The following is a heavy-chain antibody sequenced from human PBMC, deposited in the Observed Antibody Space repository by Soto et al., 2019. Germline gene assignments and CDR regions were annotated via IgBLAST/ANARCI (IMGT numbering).Heavy chain of an antibody. CDR2: IYYSGST. J-gene: IGHJ6*02. D-gene: IGHD6-13*01. Sequence: SETLSLTCTVSGGSISSGGYYWSWIRQHPGKGLEWIGYIYYSGSTYYNPSLKSRVTISVDTSKNQFSLKLSSVTAADTAVYYCARDRVDGVISAAGPNYYYYGMDGWGQGNTVTVSS. CDR3: ARDRVDGVISAAGPNYYYYGMDG. V-gene: IGHV4-31*03. CDR1: GGSISSGGYY.